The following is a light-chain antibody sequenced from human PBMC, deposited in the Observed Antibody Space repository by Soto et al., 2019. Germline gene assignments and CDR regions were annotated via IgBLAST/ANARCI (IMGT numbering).Light chain of an antibody. Sequence: IVLTQSAATLSVSPGEGATLSCRASQGVXRNFVWYQQKPGQAPRLPXDHASTRATGSPDRLSGSGSATDFTLSISRLEPEDFAVYYFQLYGTSTKPFGQGTKVDIK. CDR1: QGVXRN. CDR2: HAS. CDR3: QLYGTSTKP. V-gene: IGKV3D-15*01. J-gene: IGKJ1*01.